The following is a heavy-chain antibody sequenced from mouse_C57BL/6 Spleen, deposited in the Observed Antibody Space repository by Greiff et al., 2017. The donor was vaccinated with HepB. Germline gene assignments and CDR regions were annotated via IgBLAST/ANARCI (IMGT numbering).Heavy chain of an antibody. CDR3: ARPELGPGNYFDY. CDR1: GYTFTSYW. V-gene: IGHV1-64*01. CDR2: IHPNSGST. J-gene: IGHJ2*01. D-gene: IGHD4-1*01. Sequence: QVQLQQPGAELVKPGASVKLSCKASGYTFTSYWMHWVKQRPGQGLEWIGMIHPNSGSTNYNEKFKSKATLTVDKSSSTAYMQLSSLTSEDSAVYYCARPELGPGNYFDYWGQGTTLTVSS.